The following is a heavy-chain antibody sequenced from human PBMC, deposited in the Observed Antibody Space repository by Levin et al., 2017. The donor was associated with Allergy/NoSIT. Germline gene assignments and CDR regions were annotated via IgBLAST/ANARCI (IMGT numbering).Heavy chain of an antibody. CDR3: ARGHTAMAFDY. CDR1: GGSFSGYY. D-gene: IGHD5-18*01. J-gene: IGHJ4*02. V-gene: IGHV4-34*01. CDR2: INHSGST. Sequence: SGGSLRLSCAVYGGSFSGYYWSWIRQPPGKGLEWIGEINHSGSTNYNPSLKSRVTISVDTSKNQFSLKLSSVTAADTAVYYCARGHTAMAFDYWGQGTLVTVSS.